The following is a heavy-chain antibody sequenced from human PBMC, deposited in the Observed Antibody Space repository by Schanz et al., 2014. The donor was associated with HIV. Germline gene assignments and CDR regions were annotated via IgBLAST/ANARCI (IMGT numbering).Heavy chain of an antibody. J-gene: IGHJ4*02. D-gene: IGHD2-15*01. CDR2: ISYDKRNK. Sequence: QVQLGESGGGVVQPGRSLRLSCTASGFTFSSYGMHWVRQAPGKGLEWGAVISYDKRNKYYADFVKGRFTMSRDNSKNTLSLQMDSLRVDDTAIYYCAKRSGRSFGYFDSWGQGLLVTVSS. CDR3: AKRSGRSFGYFDS. CDR1: GFTFSSYG. V-gene: IGHV3-33*05.